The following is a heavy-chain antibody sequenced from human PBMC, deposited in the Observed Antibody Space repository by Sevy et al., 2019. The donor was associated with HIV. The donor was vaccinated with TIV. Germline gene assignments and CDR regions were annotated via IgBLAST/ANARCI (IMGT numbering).Heavy chain of an antibody. V-gene: IGHV1-24*01. CDR2: FDPEDGET. D-gene: IGHD3-22*01. CDR1: GYTLTQLS. J-gene: IGHJ4*02. CDR3: ATTKDSYDSSGSPFDY. Sequence: ASVKVSCKVSGYTLTQLSMHWVRQAPGKGLEWMGSFDPEDGETLYAQKFQGRVTMTEETSTNTAYMELSSLRSEDTAVYYCATTKDSYDSSGSPFDYWGQGTLVTVSS.